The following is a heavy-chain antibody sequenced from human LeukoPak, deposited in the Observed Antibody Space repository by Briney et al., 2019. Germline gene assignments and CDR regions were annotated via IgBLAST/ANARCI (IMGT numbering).Heavy chain of an antibody. CDR3: ARERNYIAFDY. D-gene: IGHD1-7*01. CDR1: GFTFSSYE. CDR2: ISSSGSTI. Sequence: GGSLRLSCAASGFTFSSYEMNWVRQAPGKGLEWVSYISSSGSTIYYADSVKGRFTISRDNAENPLYLQMNSLRAEDTAVYYCARERNYIAFDYWGQGTLVTVSS. V-gene: IGHV3-48*03. J-gene: IGHJ4*02.